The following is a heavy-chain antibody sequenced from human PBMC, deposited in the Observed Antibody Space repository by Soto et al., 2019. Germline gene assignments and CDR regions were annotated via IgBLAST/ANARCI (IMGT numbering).Heavy chain of an antibody. CDR2: VKPDGSAT. V-gene: IGHV3-7*03. D-gene: IGHD3-22*01. J-gene: IGHJ6*02. CDR3: GRDRKRVTVNGGIALGAMEV. Sequence: GWSLRLACASSGFTFNYYWMTWVRQAPGKGLEWVASVKPDGSATFYADSLKGRFTISRDNAKNSVSLQMDSLRADDTAVYYCGRDRKRVTVNGGIALGAMEVWGHGTTVTVSS. CDR1: GFTFNYYW.